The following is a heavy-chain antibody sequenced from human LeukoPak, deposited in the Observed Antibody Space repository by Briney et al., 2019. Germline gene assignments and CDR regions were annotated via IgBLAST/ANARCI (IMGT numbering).Heavy chain of an antibody. CDR2: IKQDGREK. Sequence: GGSLRLSCAASGFTISSYWMTWVRQALGQRLEWVAEIKQDGREKNYVDSVKGRFSISRDNAKNSLYLQMNSLRAEDMAVYYCARRRGSYCFDYWGQGTLVTVSS. V-gene: IGHV3-7*01. CDR3: ARRRGSYCFDY. CDR1: GFTISSYW. D-gene: IGHD1-26*01. J-gene: IGHJ4*02.